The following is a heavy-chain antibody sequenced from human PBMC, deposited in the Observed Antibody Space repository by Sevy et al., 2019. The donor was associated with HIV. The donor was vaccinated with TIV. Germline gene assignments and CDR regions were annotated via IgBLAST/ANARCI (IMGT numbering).Heavy chain of an antibody. D-gene: IGHD3-22*01. Sequence: GGSLRLSCEASGFTVSGNYMAWVRLAPGKGLEWVSLIDSGGSTYYADSVKGRFTISRDNAKDTLYLQMNPLRAEDTAVYFCARDRYYDASGYYYYYYVMDVWGQGTTVTVSS. CDR3: ARDRYYDASGYYYYYYVMDV. V-gene: IGHV3-66*01. CDR2: IDSGGST. CDR1: GFTVSGNY. J-gene: IGHJ6*02.